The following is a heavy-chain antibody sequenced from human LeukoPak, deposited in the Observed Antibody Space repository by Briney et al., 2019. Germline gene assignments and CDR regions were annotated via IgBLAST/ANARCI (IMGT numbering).Heavy chain of an antibody. J-gene: IGHJ3*02. CDR2: ISGSTSTI. Sequence: SGGSLRLSCAASGFTFSSYSMNWVRQAPGKGLEWVSYISGSTSTINYADSVRGRLTISRDNAKNSLYLQMNSLRAEDTAVYYCARDHGSGDAFDIWGQGTMVTVSS. CDR1: GFTFSSYS. CDR3: ARDHGSGDAFDI. V-gene: IGHV3-48*01. D-gene: IGHD6-19*01.